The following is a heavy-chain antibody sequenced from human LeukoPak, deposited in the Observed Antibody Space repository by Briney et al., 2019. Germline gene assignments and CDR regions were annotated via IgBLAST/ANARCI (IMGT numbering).Heavy chain of an antibody. Sequence: PGRSLRLSCAASGFTFDDYAMHWVRQAPGKGLEWVSGISWNSSGIGYADSVKGRFTISRDNAKNSLYLQMNSLRAEDTALYYCAKEGGSGGSGSYFFHWGQGTLVTVS. CDR3: AKEGGSGGSGSYFFH. CDR1: GFTFDDYA. V-gene: IGHV3-9*01. CDR2: ISWNSSGI. J-gene: IGHJ4*02. D-gene: IGHD3-10*01.